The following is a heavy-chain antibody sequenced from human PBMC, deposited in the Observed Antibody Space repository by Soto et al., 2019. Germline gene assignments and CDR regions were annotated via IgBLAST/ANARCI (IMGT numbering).Heavy chain of an antibody. Sequence: SXRLSGSSSVLTCDDYAMRLFRQAPGKGLEWVSGISWNSGSIGYADSVKGRFTISRDNAKNSLYLKMNSLRAEDTALYYCEKHTQQLVRRNYYYYGMEVWGQGTTV. D-gene: IGHD6-13*01. V-gene: IGHV3-9*01. CDR3: EKHTQQLVRRNYYYYGMEV. J-gene: IGHJ6*01. CDR2: ISWNSGSI. CDR1: VLTCDDYA.